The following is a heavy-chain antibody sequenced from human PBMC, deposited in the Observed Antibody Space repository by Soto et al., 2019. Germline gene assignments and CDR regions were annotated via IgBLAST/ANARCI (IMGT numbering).Heavy chain of an antibody. V-gene: IGHV3-23*01. CDR2: ISGTGAST. Sequence: PGGSLRLSCAASGFPFSSYAMSWERQAPGKGLECVAAISGTGASTYYADSVKGRFPISRDNSKNTLYLQMNSLRAEDTAVYYCAKVVAAQPMYYDILTGYVPRPTGGMDVWGQGTTVTVSS. CDR1: GFPFSSYA. J-gene: IGHJ6*02. D-gene: IGHD3-9*01. CDR3: AKVVAAQPMYYDILTGYVPRPTGGMDV.